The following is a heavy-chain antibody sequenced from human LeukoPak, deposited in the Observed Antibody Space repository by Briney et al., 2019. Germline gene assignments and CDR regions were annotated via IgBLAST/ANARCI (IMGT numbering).Heavy chain of an antibody. V-gene: IGHV3-20*04. CDR1: GFTFDDYG. CDR2: INWNGGST. CDR3: ARGNEYYDSSGYHLDAFDI. D-gene: IGHD3-22*01. Sequence: VGSLRLSCAASGFTFDDYGMSWVRQAPGKGLEWVSGINWNGGSTGYADSVKGRFTISRDNAKNSLYLQMNSLRAEDTALYYCARGNEYYDSSGYHLDAFDIWGQGTMVTVSS. J-gene: IGHJ3*02.